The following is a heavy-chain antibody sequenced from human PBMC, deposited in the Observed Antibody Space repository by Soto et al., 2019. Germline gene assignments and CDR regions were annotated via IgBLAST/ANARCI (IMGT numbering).Heavy chain of an antibody. D-gene: IGHD3-10*01. V-gene: IGHV4-59*01. CDR1: GGSISSYY. CDR3: AREDYFGSGSYYKE. Sequence: SETLSLTCTVSGGSISSYYWSWIRQPPGKGLEWIGYIYYSGSTNYNPSLKSRVTISVDTSKNQFSLKLSSVTAADTAVYYCAREDYFGSGSYYKEWGQGTLVTVSS. J-gene: IGHJ4*02. CDR2: IYYSGST.